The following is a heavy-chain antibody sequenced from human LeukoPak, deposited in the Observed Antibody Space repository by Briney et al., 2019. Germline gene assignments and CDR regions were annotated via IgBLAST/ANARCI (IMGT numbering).Heavy chain of an antibody. CDR2: IWYDGSNK. CDR3: AKDRTVGASYWYFDL. J-gene: IGHJ2*01. D-gene: IGHD1-26*01. Sequence: GGSLRLSCAASGFTFSTYWMSWVRQAPGKGLEWVALIWYDGSNKYYADSVKGRFTISRDNSKNTLYLHMNTLRAEDTAIYYCAKDRTVGASYWYFDLWGRGTLVTVSS. V-gene: IGHV3-33*06. CDR1: GFTFSTYW.